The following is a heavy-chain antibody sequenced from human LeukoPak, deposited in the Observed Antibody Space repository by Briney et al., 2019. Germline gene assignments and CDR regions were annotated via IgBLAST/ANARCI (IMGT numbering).Heavy chain of an antibody. V-gene: IGHV3-23*01. CDR1: GFTFSSYA. CDR2: ISGSGGST. J-gene: IGHJ4*02. Sequence: PGGSLRLSCAASGFTFSSYAMSWVRQAPGKGLEWVSDISGSGGSTYYADSVKGRFTMSRDNSKNTLYLQMNSLRAEDTAVYYCAKDRAATVYYFDYWGQGTLVTVSS. CDR3: AKDRAATVYYFDY. D-gene: IGHD5-18*01.